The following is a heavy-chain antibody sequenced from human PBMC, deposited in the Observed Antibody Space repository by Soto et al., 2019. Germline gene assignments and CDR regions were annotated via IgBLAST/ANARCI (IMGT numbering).Heavy chain of an antibody. Sequence: LSLTCTVSGGSISNYFCNWIRQPAGKGLEWIGRIDNSGSTNYNPSLKSRVTMSADTSRNQFSLKLNSVTAADTAVYYCARGGQDFWSGPFDYWGQGAQVTVS. CDR1: GGSISNYF. CDR3: ARGGQDFWSGPFDY. D-gene: IGHD3-3*01. V-gene: IGHV4-4*07. CDR2: IDNSGST. J-gene: IGHJ4*02.